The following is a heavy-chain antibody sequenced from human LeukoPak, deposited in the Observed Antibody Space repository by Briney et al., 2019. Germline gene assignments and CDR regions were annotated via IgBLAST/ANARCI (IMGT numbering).Heavy chain of an antibody. J-gene: IGHJ4*02. CDR1: GGSISSYY. CDR3: ARDQSPVSSHLRFLEWLPIDY. D-gene: IGHD3-3*01. V-gene: IGHV4-39*07. CDR2: IYYSGST. Sequence: SETLSLTCTVSGGSISSYYWGWIRQPPGKGLEWIGSIYYSGSTYYNPSLKSRVTISVDTSKNQFSLKLSSVTAADTAVYYCARDQSPVSSHLRFLEWLPIDYWGQGTLVTVSS.